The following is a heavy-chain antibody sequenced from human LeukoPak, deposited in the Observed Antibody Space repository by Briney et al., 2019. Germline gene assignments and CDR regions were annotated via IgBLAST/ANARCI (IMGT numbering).Heavy chain of an antibody. CDR3: ARETLAGFDY. Sequence: GGSLRLSCAASGFTFRTFGMHWVRQAPGKGLEWVAIIWYDGINKYCADSVKGRFTISRDNSKNTVYLQINSLSAEDTAIYYCARETLAGFDYWGQGTLVTVSS. J-gene: IGHJ4*02. D-gene: IGHD6-19*01. V-gene: IGHV3-33*01. CDR2: IWYDGINK. CDR1: GFTFRTFG.